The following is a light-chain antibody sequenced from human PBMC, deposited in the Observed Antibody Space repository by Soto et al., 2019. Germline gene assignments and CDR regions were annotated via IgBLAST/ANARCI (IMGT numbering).Light chain of an antibody. V-gene: IGKV1-39*01. CDR1: QTITSF. CDR3: QQSYSTPWT. Sequence: DIQMTQSPSSLSASVGDRVTITCRASQTITSFLNWYQQKPGKAPKLLISAASSLQIGVPSRFSGSGSGTDFTLTITSLKPEDFATYYCQQSYSTPWTFGKGTKVEIK. J-gene: IGKJ1*01. CDR2: AAS.